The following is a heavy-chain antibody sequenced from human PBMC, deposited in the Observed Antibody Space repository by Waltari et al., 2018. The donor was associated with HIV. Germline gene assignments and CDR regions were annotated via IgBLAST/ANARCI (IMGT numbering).Heavy chain of an antibody. CDR2: ICGIGGQI. CDR3: AGRKSIIVVAGGNDDFEI. CDR1: GFNFDDYD. Sequence: EVQLVESGGGVVQPVMSLRLSCVGTGFNFDDYDLYWVRQVPGKGLEWVAGICGIGGQIAYADSVKARFTMSRDNAKKSLFLEMNSLRREDTAFYQCAGRKSIIVVAGGNDDFEIWGQGTKVTVSS. V-gene: IGHV3-9*01. D-gene: IGHD3-22*01. J-gene: IGHJ3*02.